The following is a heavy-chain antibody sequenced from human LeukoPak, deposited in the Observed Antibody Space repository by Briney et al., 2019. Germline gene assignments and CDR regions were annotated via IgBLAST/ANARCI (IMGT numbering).Heavy chain of an antibody. CDR1: GGSFSGYY. Sequence: PSETLSLTCAVYGGSFSGYYWSWIRQPPGKGLEWMGKINNSRSTNYNPSLKSRVTISVDTSKNQFSLKLSSVTAADTAVYYCARPGLQTYYYDSSSYYYVDWGQRTLVTVSS. J-gene: IGHJ4*02. CDR3: ARPGLQTYYYDSSSYYYVD. CDR2: INNSRST. V-gene: IGHV4-34*01. D-gene: IGHD3-22*01.